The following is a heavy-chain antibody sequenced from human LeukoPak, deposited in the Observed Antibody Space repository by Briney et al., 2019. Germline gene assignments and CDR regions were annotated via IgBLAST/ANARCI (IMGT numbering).Heavy chain of an antibody. J-gene: IGHJ4*02. CDR3: ARVNYYDSSGYYCFDY. CDR1: GGSFSVYY. D-gene: IGHD3-22*01. Sequence: PSETLSLTCAVSGGSFSVYYWNWIRQPPGKGLEWIGEINHSGSTNYNPSLKSRVTMSVDTSNNQFSLKLSSVTAADTAVYYCARVNYYDSSGYYCFDYWGQGTLVTVSS. CDR2: INHSGST. V-gene: IGHV4-34*01.